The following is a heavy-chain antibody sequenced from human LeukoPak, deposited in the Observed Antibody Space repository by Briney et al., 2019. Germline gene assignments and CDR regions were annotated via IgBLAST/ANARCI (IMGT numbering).Heavy chain of an antibody. J-gene: IGHJ4*02. Sequence: SETLSLTCTVSGGSISSSSYYWGWIRQPPGKGLEWIGSIYYSGSTYYNPSLKSRVTISVDTSKNQFSLKLSSVTAADTAVYYCAREMRFLESLDYWGQGTLVAVSS. CDR3: AREMRFLESLDY. D-gene: IGHD3-3*01. V-gene: IGHV4-39*02. CDR1: GGSISSSSYY. CDR2: IYYSGST.